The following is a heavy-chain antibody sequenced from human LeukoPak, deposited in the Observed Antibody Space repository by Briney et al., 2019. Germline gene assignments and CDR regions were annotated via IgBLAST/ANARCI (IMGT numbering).Heavy chain of an antibody. D-gene: IGHD2-21*02. J-gene: IGHJ1*01. CDR3: ANHVVVTATVQH. CDR1: GFTFSSYG. V-gene: IGHV3-30*02. Sequence: GGSLRLSCAASGFTFSSYGMHWVRQAPGKGLEWVAFIRYDGSNKYYADSVKGRFTISRDNSKNTLYLQMNSLRAEDTAVYYCANHVVVTATVQHWGQGTLVTVSS. CDR2: IRYDGSNK.